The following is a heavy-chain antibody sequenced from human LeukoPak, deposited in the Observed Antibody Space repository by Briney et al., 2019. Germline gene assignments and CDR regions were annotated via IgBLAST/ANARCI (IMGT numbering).Heavy chain of an antibody. J-gene: IGHJ5*02. Sequence: GRSLRLSCAASGFTFSSYGMHWVRQAPGKGLEWVAVIWYDGSNKYYADSVKGRFTISRDNARNSLYLQMNSLRAEDTAVYYCARAGHGKGDPLLDPWGQGTLVTVSS. CDR3: ARAGHGKGDPLLDP. CDR2: IWYDGSNK. D-gene: IGHD3-10*01. CDR1: GFTFSSYG. V-gene: IGHV3-33*01.